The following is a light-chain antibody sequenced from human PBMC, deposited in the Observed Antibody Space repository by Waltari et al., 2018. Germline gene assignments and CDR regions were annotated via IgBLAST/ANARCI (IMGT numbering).Light chain of an antibody. CDR3: QQYYSYPLT. CDR1: QGISSY. J-gene: IGKJ4*01. CDR2: AAS. V-gene: IGKV1-8*01. Sequence: AIRMTQSPSSFSASTGDRVTITCRASQGISSYLALYQQKPGKAPKLLIYAASPLQCGVPTRFSGSGSGTDFTLTISCLQSEDFATYYCQQYYSYPLTFGGGTKVEIK.